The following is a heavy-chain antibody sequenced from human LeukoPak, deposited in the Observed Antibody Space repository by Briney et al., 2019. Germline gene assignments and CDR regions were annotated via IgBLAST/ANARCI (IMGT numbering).Heavy chain of an antibody. CDR2: ISGDGGST. CDR1: GFTFDDYA. D-gene: IGHD1-26*01. CDR3: ARDTLSGRYWATRTNFDY. J-gene: IGHJ4*02. V-gene: IGHV3-43*02. Sequence: QAGGSLSLSCAASGFTFDDYAMHWVRQAPGKGLEWVSLISGDGGSTYYADSVKGRFTISRDNSKNSLYLQMSSLRTEDTALYYCARDTLSGRYWATRTNFDYWGQGTLVTVSS.